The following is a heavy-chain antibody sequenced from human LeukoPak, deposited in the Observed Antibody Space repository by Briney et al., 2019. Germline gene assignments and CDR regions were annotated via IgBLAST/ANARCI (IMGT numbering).Heavy chain of an antibody. V-gene: IGHV3-74*01. D-gene: IGHD4-17*01. CDR2: ISSDVRTT. J-gene: IGHJ6*03. Sequence: GGSLRLSCAASGFTFSSHWIHWVRQAPGKGLVWVSRISSDVRTTDYADSVKGRFTISRDNAKNSLYLQMNSQRAEDTAVYYCAKTTDNYYYYYMDVWGKGTTVTVSS. CDR1: GFTFSSHW. CDR3: AKTTDNYYYYYMDV.